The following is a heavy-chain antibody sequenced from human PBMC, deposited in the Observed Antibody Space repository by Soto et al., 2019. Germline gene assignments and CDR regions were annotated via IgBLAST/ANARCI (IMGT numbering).Heavy chain of an antibody. J-gene: IGHJ4*02. V-gene: IGHV4-4*07. D-gene: IGHD3-3*01. Sequence: SETLSLTCTVSGGSISNYFCNLIRQPAGKGLEWIGRIDNSGSTNYNPSLKSRITMSADTSRNQFSLKLNSVTAADTAVYYCARGGQDFWSGPFDYWAREPWSPSP. CDR1: GGSISNYF. CDR3: ARGGQDFWSGPFDY. CDR2: IDNSGST.